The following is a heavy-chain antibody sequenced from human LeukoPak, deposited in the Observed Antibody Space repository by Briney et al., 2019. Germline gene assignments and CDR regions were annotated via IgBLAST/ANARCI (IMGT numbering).Heavy chain of an antibody. CDR2: IYYSGST. J-gene: IGHJ6*02. CDR3: ARLGQLAGGGCYYYGMDV. Sequence: LETLSLTCTVSGGSISSSSYYWGWIRQPPGKGLEWIGSIYYSGSTYYNPSLKSRVTISVDTSKNQFSLKLSSVTAADTAVYYCARLGQLAGGGCYYYGMDVWGQGTTVTVSS. V-gene: IGHV4-39*01. CDR1: GGSISSSSYY. D-gene: IGHD6-6*01.